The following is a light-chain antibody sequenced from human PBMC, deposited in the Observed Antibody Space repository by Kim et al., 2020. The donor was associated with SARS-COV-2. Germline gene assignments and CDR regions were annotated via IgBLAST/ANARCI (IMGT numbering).Light chain of an antibody. J-gene: IGKJ1*01. CDR1: QSVTKSY. Sequence: SPGESATLSCRASQSVTKSYLAWYHQKPGQAPRLLIYGASNRATGIPDRFSGSGSGTDFTLTISRLELEDCAVYYCQQYVSSPPTFGQGTKVDIK. V-gene: IGKV3-20*01. CDR3: QQYVSSPPT. CDR2: GAS.